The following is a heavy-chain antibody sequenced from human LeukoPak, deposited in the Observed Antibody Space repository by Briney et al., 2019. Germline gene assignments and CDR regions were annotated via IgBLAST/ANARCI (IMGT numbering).Heavy chain of an antibody. J-gene: IGHJ4*02. CDR1: GGTFSSYA. Sequence: SMKVSCKASGGTFSSYAISWVRQAPGQGLEWMGRIIPILGIANYAQKFQGRVTITADKSTSTAYMELSSLRSEDTAVYYCARASGRLMTFDYWGQGTLVTVSS. CDR3: ARASGRLMTFDY. D-gene: IGHD3-3*01. CDR2: IIPILGIA. V-gene: IGHV1-69*04.